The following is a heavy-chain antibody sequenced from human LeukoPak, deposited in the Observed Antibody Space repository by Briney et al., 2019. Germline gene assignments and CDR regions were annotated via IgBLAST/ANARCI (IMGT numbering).Heavy chain of an antibody. CDR3: ARGPPRGKYYYMDV. CDR2: IGTASDT. D-gene: IGHD1-1*01. CDR1: GFSFSSFD. J-gene: IGHJ6*03. Sequence: GGSLRLSCAASGFSFSSFDMHWVRQPTGQGLEWVSTIGTASDTYYPGSVEGRFTISRDNAKNSLYLQMNSLTAGDTAVYYCARGPPRGKYYYMDVWGKGTTVTVSS. V-gene: IGHV3-13*01.